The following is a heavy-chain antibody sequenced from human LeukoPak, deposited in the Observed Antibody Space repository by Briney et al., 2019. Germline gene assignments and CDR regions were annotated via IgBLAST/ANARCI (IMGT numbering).Heavy chain of an antibody. CDR2: IIPILGIA. D-gene: IGHD2-2*01. Sequence: SVKVSCKASGGTFSSYAISWVRQAPGQGLEWMGRIIPILGIANYAQKFQGRVTITADKSTSTAYMELSSLRSEDTAVYYCAKSGTRYCSSTSCYQKYYYYYGMDVWGQGTTVTVSS. V-gene: IGHV1-69*04. CDR3: AKSGTRYCSSTSCYQKYYYYYGMDV. J-gene: IGHJ6*02. CDR1: GGTFSSYA.